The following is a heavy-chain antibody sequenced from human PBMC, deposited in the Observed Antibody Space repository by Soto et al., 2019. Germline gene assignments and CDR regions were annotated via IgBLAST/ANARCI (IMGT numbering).Heavy chain of an antibody. D-gene: IGHD6-13*01. Sequence: DVQLVETGGGLIQPGGSLRLSCAASGFTVSGNFMSWVRQAPGKGLEWVSIIYSGDSTYYEDSVKGRFTISRDNSKNTLYLQMNSLRAEDTAVYYCARRFSSSWSALDYWGQGTLVTVSS. CDR3: ARRFSSSWSALDY. CDR1: GFTVSGNF. CDR2: IYSGDST. J-gene: IGHJ4*02. V-gene: IGHV3-53*02.